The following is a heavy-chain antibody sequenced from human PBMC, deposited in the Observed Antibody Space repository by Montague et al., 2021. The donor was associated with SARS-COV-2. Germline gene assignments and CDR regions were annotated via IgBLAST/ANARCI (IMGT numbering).Heavy chain of an antibody. J-gene: IGHJ2*01. CDR3: ARAGSQRFFEF. CDR1: SGSLRNYY. CDR2: IRLPGGT. V-gene: IGHV4-34*01. Sequence: SETLFLTCAVNSGSLRNYYWSWIRQPPGKGLEWIGEIRLPGGTNYDPSLKGRVTISLDTSNNHVSLNLNSVTTADTAVYFCARAGSQRFFEFWGRGTPVTVSS. D-gene: IGHD1-1*01.